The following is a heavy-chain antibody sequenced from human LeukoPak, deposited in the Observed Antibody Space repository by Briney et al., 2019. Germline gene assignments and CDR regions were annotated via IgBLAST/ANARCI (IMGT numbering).Heavy chain of an antibody. CDR3: ARVKRGYSGYGLIWYFDL. CDR1: GFTFSSYW. D-gene: IGHD5-12*01. Sequence: PGGSLRLSCAASGFTFSSYWMSWVRQAPGKGLEWVANIKQDGSEKYYVDSVKGRFTISRDNAKNSLYLQMNSLRAEDTAVYYCARVKRGYSGYGLIWYFDLWGRGTLVTVSS. V-gene: IGHV3-7*01. J-gene: IGHJ2*01. CDR2: IKQDGSEK.